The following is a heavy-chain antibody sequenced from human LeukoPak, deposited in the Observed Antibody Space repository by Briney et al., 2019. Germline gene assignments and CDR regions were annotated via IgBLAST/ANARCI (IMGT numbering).Heavy chain of an antibody. CDR2: IYYSGST. J-gene: IGHJ6*02. CDR3: ARIPTFGGTYSDYFYAMDV. V-gene: IGHV4-39*01. CDR1: GGSISSSSYY. Sequence: SETLSLTCTVSGGSISSSSYYWGWLRQPPGKGLEWIGSIYYSGSTYYNPSLKSRVTISVDTSKNQFSLKLSSVTAADTAIYYCARIPTFGGTYSDYFYAMDVWGQGTTVIVSS. D-gene: IGHD1-26*01.